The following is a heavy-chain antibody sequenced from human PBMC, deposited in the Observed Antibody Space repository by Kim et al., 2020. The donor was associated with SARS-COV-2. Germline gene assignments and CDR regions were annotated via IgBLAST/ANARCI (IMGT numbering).Heavy chain of an antibody. J-gene: IGHJ6*02. CDR1: GYSFTSYW. CDR3: ARHGHEYSTSSYYYYGMDV. Sequence: GESLKISCKGSGYSFTSYWISWVRQMPGKGLEWMGRIDLSDSYAKYSPSFQGHVTISADNSISTAYLQWSSLKASDTAMYYCARHGHEYSTSSYYYYGMDVWGLGTTVTVSS. CDR2: IDLSDSYA. V-gene: IGHV5-10-1*01. D-gene: IGHD6-6*01.